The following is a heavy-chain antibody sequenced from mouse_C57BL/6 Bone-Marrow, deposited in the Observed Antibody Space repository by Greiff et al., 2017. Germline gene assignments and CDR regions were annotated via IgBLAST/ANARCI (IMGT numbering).Heavy chain of an antibody. CDR1: GFTFSDYG. V-gene: IGHV5-15*04. CDR2: ISNLAYSI. J-gene: IGHJ4*01. CDR3: ARRYYYAMDY. Sequence: EVKLVESGGGLVQPGGSLKLSCAASGFTFSDYGMAWVRQAPRKGPEWVAFISNLAYSIYYADTVTGRFTISRENAKNTLYLEMSSLRSEDTAMYYCARRYYYAMDYWGQGTSGTVSS.